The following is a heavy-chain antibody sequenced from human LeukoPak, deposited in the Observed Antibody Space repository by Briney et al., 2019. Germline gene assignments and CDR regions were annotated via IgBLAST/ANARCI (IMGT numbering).Heavy chain of an antibody. Sequence: GGSLRLSCAASGFTFSSYEMNWVRQAPGEGLEWASYISSSGSTIYYADSVKGRFTISRDNAKNSLYLQMNSLRAEDTAVYYCATHSSSWYYFDYWGQGTLVTVSS. D-gene: IGHD6-13*01. CDR1: GFTFSSYE. J-gene: IGHJ4*02. CDR3: ATHSSSWYYFDY. CDR2: ISSSGSTI. V-gene: IGHV3-48*03.